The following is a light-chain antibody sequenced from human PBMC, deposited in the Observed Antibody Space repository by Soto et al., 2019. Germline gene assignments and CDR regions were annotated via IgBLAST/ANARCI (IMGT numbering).Light chain of an antibody. CDR1: QSISSW. Sequence: DIQMTQSPSTLSASVGDRVTITCRASQSISSWLAWYQQKPGEAPKLLIYKASSLESGVPSRFSGSGYGTEFTLTISSLQPDDFASYYCQQYNNYPPWTFGQGTKVEIK. J-gene: IGKJ1*01. CDR2: KAS. V-gene: IGKV1-5*03. CDR3: QQYNNYPPWT.